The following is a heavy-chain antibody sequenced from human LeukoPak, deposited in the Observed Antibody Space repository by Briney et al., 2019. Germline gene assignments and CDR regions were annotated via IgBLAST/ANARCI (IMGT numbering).Heavy chain of an antibody. CDR1: GGSISTTSYY. Sequence: SETLSLTCTVSGGSISTTSYYWAWIRQPPGKGLEWIGSIYYSGSTFYNPSLKSRVTISGDTSKNQFSLKLSSVTAADTAVYDCARRDIVATIDYWGQGTLVTVSS. D-gene: IGHD5-12*01. CDR2: IYYSGST. V-gene: IGHV4-39*01. J-gene: IGHJ4*02. CDR3: ARRDIVATIDY.